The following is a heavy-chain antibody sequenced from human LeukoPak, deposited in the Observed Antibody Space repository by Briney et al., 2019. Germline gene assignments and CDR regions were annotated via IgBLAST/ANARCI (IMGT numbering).Heavy chain of an antibody. CDR2: IRYDGSNK. J-gene: IGHJ4*02. CDR3: ARDMEEESVGMVRGVITPG. D-gene: IGHD3-10*01. CDR1: GFIFSSYG. V-gene: IGHV3-30*02. Sequence: GGSLRLTCAASGFIFSSYGMHWVRQAPGKGLEWVAFIRYDGSNKYYADSVKGRFTISRDNSKNTLYLQMNSLRAEDTAVYYCARDMEEESVGMVRGVITPGWGQGTLVTVSS.